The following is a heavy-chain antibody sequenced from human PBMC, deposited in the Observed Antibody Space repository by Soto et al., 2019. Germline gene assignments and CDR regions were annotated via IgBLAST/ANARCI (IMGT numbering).Heavy chain of an antibody. J-gene: IGHJ4*02. Sequence: QVQLMQSGAEVKKPGASVKVSCKASGDTFTDYYIHWVRQAPGQGLEWMGTVNPSGGHTTYAQHCRVRVTMTRDTSTSTLYLALTSLTSDATAIYYCARGGPVVVVTAALDYWGQGPLVTVSS. CDR1: GDTFTDYY. CDR3: ARGGPVVVVTAALDY. CDR2: VNPSGGHT. D-gene: IGHD2-21*02. V-gene: IGHV1-46*01.